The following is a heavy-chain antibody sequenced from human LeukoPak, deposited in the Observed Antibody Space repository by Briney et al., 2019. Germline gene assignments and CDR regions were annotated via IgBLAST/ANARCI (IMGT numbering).Heavy chain of an antibody. D-gene: IGHD3-3*01. CDR2: ISSSGVDT. J-gene: IGHJ1*01. Sequence: GGSLRLSCAASGFSFSSYAMSWVRQAPGKGLEWVSAISSSGVDTYYADSVKGRFTISRDNSRKTLYLQVTSLRAEDTAIYYCAKLNPDFADSEIRLWGQGNLLTVSS. CDR1: GFSFSSYA. V-gene: IGHV3-23*01. CDR3: AKLNPDFADSEIRL.